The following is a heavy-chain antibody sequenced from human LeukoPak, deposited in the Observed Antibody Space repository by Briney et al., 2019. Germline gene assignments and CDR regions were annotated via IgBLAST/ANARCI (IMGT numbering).Heavy chain of an antibody. V-gene: IGHV1-3*04. CDR1: GYTFTAYA. CDR3: ARVYRERSYFDY. D-gene: IGHD4-11*01. CDR2: INTGHGNT. Sequence: APVKVSCKASGYTFTAYAIHWVRQAPGQRLEWMGWINTGHGNTKYSQRFQGRVTITRDTSTNTAYMALSSLRFEDTAIYYCARVYRERSYFDYWGQGTLVTVSS. J-gene: IGHJ4*02.